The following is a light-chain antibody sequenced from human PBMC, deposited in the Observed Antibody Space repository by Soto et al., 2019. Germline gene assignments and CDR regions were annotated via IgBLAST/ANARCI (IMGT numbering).Light chain of an antibody. CDR2: DAS. CDR1: QDISKF. V-gene: IGKV1-33*01. CDR3: QQYDNRPFT. J-gene: IGKJ3*01. Sequence: DIQMTQSPSSLSASVGDRVSFTCQASQDISKFLNWYQHKPGQAPSLLIYDASKSQFVVPSRFSGSGSGTDFTFTISRLQTEDNATYYCQQYDNRPFTFGPGTKVDVK.